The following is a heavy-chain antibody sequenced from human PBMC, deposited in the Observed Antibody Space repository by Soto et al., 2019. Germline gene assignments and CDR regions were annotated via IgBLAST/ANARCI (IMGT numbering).Heavy chain of an antibody. Sequence: PVGSLRLSCASSVFTFSSYAMSWVRHAPGKWLEWVSAISGSGGSTYYADSVKGRFTISRDNSKNTLYLQMNSLRAEDTAVYYCAKSGGYSYGWGDYYYYYGMDVGGQGNTVTV. D-gene: IGHD5-18*01. J-gene: IGHJ6*02. V-gene: IGHV3-23*01. CDR2: ISGSGGST. CDR3: AKSGGYSYGWGDYYYYYGMDV. CDR1: VFTFSSYA.